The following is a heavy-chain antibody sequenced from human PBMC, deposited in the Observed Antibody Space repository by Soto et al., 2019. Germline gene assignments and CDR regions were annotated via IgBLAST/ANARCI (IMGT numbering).Heavy chain of an antibody. J-gene: IGHJ5*01. CDR2: IFYSGST. CDR3: ASMIGDPVLSCDS. CDR1: GGSISSYY. Sequence: QVQLQESGPGLVKPSETLSLTCTVSGGSISSYYWSWIRQPPGKGLEWIGFIFYSGSTSYNPSLKSRFTISIATHEYQFSLTLNSVTAADTAVYYCASMIGDPVLSCDSWGQGTLVAVSS. V-gene: IGHV4-59*01. D-gene: IGHD3-10*02.